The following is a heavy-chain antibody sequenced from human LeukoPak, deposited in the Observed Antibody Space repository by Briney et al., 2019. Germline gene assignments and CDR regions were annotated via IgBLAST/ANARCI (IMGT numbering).Heavy chain of an antibody. CDR1: GDPFSSHG. Sequence: SVKVSCKTSGDPFSSHGISWVRQAPGQGLEWMGGIIPVFHAAKYAQNFQDRLTITTDGSTDTVYMELSSLRSEDTAVYYCARDYNFDSSPYDDALDIWGQGTMVTVSS. J-gene: IGHJ3*02. D-gene: IGHD3-22*01. V-gene: IGHV1-69*05. CDR2: IIPVFHAA. CDR3: ARDYNFDSSPYDDALDI.